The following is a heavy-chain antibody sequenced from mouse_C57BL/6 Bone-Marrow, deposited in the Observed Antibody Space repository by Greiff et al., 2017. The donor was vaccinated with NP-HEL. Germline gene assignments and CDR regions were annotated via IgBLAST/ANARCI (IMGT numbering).Heavy chain of an antibody. Sequence: EVNVVESGGGLVKPGGSLKLSCAASGFTFSSYAMSWVRQTPEKRLEWVATISDGGSYTYYPDNVKGRFTISRDNAKNNLYLQMSHLKSEDTAMYYCARAELGRAWFAYWGQGTLVTVSA. J-gene: IGHJ3*01. D-gene: IGHD4-1*01. CDR2: ISDGGSYT. V-gene: IGHV5-4*03. CDR1: GFTFSSYA. CDR3: ARAELGRAWFAY.